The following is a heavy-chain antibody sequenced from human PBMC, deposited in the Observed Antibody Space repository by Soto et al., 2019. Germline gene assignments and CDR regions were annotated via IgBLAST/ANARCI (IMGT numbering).Heavy chain of an antibody. CDR2: INHSGST. J-gene: IGHJ3*02. V-gene: IGHV4-34*01. CDR3: ARGGDGYNYDAFEI. D-gene: IGHD5-12*01. Sequence: PSETLSLTCAVYGGSFSGYYWTWIRQPPGTGLEWIGEINHSGSTNYNPSLKSRVTISVDTSKNQFSLKLTSVTAADTAVYYCARGGDGYNYDAFEIWGQGTMVTVSS. CDR1: GGSFSGYY.